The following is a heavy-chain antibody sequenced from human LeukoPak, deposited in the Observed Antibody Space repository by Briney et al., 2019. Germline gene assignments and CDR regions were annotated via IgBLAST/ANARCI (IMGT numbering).Heavy chain of an antibody. CDR2: IYYSGST. CDR1: GGSISSSSYY. CDR3: ARDLRYCSSTSCLDY. D-gene: IGHD2-2*01. V-gene: IGHV4-39*07. J-gene: IGHJ4*02. Sequence: SETLSLTCTVSGGSISSSSYYWGWIRQPPGKGLEWIGSIYYSGSTYYNPSLKSRVTISVDTSKNQFSLKLSSVTAADTAVYYCARDLRYCSSTSCLDYWGQGTLVTVSS.